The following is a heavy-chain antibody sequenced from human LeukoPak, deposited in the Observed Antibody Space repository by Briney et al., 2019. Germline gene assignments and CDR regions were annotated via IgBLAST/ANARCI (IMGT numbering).Heavy chain of an antibody. CDR2: ISSSSSYI. CDR1: GFTFSSYA. V-gene: IGHV3-21*01. CDR3: ARGARVGAVNY. J-gene: IGHJ4*02. Sequence: GGSLRLSCAASGFTFSSYAMSWVRQAPGKGLEWVSSISSSSSYIYYADSVKGRFTISRDNAKNSLYLQMNSLRAEDTAVYYCARGARVGAVNYWGQGTLVTVSS. D-gene: IGHD1-26*01.